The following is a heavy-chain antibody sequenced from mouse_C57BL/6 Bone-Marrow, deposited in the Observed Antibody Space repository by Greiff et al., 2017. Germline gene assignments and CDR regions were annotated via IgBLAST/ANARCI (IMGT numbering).Heavy chain of an antibody. V-gene: IGHV1-5*01. CDR2: IYPGNSDT. CDR1: GYTFTSYW. CDR3: TRNRVYYYGTPFAY. D-gene: IGHD1-1*01. Sequence: VQLKQSGTVLARPGASVKMSCTTSGYTFTSYWMHWVKQRPGQGLEWIGAIYPGNSDTSYNQKFKGKAKLTAVTSASTAYMELSSLTNEDSAVYYGTRNRVYYYGTPFAYWGQGTLVTVSA. J-gene: IGHJ3*01.